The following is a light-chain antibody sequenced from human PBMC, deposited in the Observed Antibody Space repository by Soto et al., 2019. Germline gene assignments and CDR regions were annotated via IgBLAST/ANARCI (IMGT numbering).Light chain of an antibody. CDR2: GAS. CDR1: QSVSSN. V-gene: IGKV3-15*01. Sequence: EIVMTQSPATLSVSPGERATLSCRASQSVSSNLAWYQQKPGQAPRLLIYGASTRATGIPARFSGSGSGTEFTLTISSLPSEDFAVYYCQQAYTFGQGTKLEIK. J-gene: IGKJ2*01. CDR3: QQAYT.